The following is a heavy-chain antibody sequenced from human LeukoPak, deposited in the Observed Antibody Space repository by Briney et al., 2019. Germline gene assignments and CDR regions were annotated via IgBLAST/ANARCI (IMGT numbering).Heavy chain of an antibody. Sequence: GGSLRLSCAASGFTFSNYWMTWVRQAPGKGLEWVAHINQDGSEEHCMDSVKARFTISRDNAKNSLPLQMNGLRAEDTAVYYCVRDGGVSGYDLLDYWGQGTLVTVSS. J-gene: IGHJ4*02. CDR1: GFTFSNYW. CDR3: VRDGGVSGYDLLDY. D-gene: IGHD5-12*01. V-gene: IGHV3-7*01. CDR2: INQDGSEE.